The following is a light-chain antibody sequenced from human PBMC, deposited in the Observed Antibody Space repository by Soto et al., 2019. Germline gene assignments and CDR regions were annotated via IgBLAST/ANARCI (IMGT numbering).Light chain of an antibody. CDR2: AAS. J-gene: IGKJ5*01. V-gene: IGKV1-27*01. CDR1: QAINNY. Sequence: DIQMTQSPSSLSASVGDRVAITCRASQAINNYLAWYQQKPGKFPKLLIYAASTLHPGVPSRFSGSGSGTDFTLTISSLQPEDVAAYYCQKYNSAPLTFGPGTRLENK. CDR3: QKYNSAPLT.